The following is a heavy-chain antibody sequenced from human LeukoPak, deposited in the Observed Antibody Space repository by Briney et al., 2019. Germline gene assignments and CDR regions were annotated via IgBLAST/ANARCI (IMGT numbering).Heavy chain of an antibody. V-gene: IGHV3-23*01. CDR3: AKVGVVVAATPYFDY. D-gene: IGHD2-15*01. CDR1: GFTFSSYA. Sequence: PGGSLRLSCAASGFTFSSYAMSWVRQAPGKGLKWVSAISGSGGSTYYADSVKGRFTISRDNSKNTLYLQMNSLRAEDTAVYYCAKVGVVVAATPYFDYWGQGTLVTVSS. CDR2: ISGSGGST. J-gene: IGHJ4*02.